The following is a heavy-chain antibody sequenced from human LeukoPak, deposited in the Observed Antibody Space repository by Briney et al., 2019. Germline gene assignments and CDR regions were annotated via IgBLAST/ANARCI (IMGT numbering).Heavy chain of an antibody. CDR2: ISGSGVRT. Sequence: GGSLRLSCAASGFTFSSYGMTWVRQAPGKGLEWVSGISGSGVRTDYADSVKGRFTISRDNAKNTLYLQMNSLGVEETAVYYCAKGSREWELLDAFDFWGQGTMVTVSS. V-gene: IGHV3-23*01. D-gene: IGHD1-26*01. CDR1: GFTFSSYG. CDR3: AKGSREWELLDAFDF. J-gene: IGHJ3*01.